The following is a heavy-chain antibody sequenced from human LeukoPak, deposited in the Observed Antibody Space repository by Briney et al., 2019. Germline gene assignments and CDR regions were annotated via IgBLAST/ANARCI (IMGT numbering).Heavy chain of an antibody. J-gene: IGHJ4*02. CDR3: ARGAYCGGDCLRGGYFDY. CDR1: GFTFSSYG. Sequence: GGSLRLTCAASGFTFSSYGMHWVRQAPGKGLEWVSYISSSGSTIYYADSVKGRFTISRDNAKNSLYLQMNSLRAEDTAVYYCARGAYCGGDCLRGGYFDYWGQGTLVTVSS. CDR2: ISSSGSTI. D-gene: IGHD2-21*02. V-gene: IGHV3-48*04.